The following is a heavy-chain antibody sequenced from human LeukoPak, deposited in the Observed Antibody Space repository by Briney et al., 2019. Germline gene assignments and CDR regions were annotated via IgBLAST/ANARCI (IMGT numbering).Heavy chain of an antibody. V-gene: IGHV7-4-1*02. CDR2: INTNTGNP. CDR1: GYTFTSYA. CDR3: ARDTSHDKYCGGDCYSDWFDP. J-gene: IGHJ5*02. D-gene: IGHD2-21*02. Sequence: ASVKVSCKASGYTFTSYAMNWVRQAPGQGLEWMGWINTNTGNPTYAQGFTGRFVFSLDTSVSTAYLQISSLKAEDTAVYYCARDTSHDKYCGGDCYSDWFDPWGQGTLVTVSS.